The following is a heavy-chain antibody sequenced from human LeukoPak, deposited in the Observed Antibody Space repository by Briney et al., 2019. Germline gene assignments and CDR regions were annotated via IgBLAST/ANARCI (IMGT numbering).Heavy chain of an antibody. V-gene: IGHV3-30*02. Sequence: GGSLRLSCAASGFTFSSYGIHWVRQAPGKGLEWVAFIRYDGSNKYYADSVKGRFTISRDNPKNTLYLQMNSLRAEDTAVYFCAKGPKQLLIRRSVWVYMDVWGKGTTVTISS. CDR2: IRYDGSNK. CDR3: AKGPKQLLIRRSVWVYMDV. J-gene: IGHJ6*03. D-gene: IGHD6-19*01. CDR1: GFTFSSYG.